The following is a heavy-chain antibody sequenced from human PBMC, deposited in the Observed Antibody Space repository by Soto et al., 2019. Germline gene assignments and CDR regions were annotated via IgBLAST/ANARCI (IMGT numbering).Heavy chain of an antibody. D-gene: IGHD5-18*01. CDR2: ISAYNGDT. V-gene: IGHV1-18*01. CDR1: GYTFTSYG. Sequence: ASVKVSCKASGYTFTSYGISWVRQAPGQGLEWMGWISAYNGDTNYAQKLQGRVTMTTDTSTSTAYMELRSLRSDDTAAYYCARDRWDTAMGSVWGQGTTVTVSS. J-gene: IGHJ6*02. CDR3: ARDRWDTAMGSV.